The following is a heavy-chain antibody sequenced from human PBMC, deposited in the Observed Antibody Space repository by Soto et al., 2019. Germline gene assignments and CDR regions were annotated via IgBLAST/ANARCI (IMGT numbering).Heavy chain of an antibody. CDR1: GFTFDDYA. CDR2: ISWNSGSI. D-gene: IGHD3-9*01. Sequence: EVQLVESGGGLVQPGRSLRLSCAASGFTFDDYAMHWVRQAPGKGLEWVSGISWNSGSIGYADSVKGRFTISRDNAKNSLYLQMNSLRAEDTALYYCAKDPRISGDILTGYYEFDYWGQGTLVTVSS. CDR3: AKDPRISGDILTGYYEFDY. J-gene: IGHJ4*02. V-gene: IGHV3-9*01.